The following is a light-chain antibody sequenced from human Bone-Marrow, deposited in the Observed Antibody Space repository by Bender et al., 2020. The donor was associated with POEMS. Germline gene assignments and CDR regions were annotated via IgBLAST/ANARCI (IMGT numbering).Light chain of an antibody. CDR2: SND. CDR1: SSNIGRNT. Sequence: QSVLTQPPSASGTPGQKVTISCSGSSSNIGRNTVNWYQQLPGTAPKLLIYSNDQRPSGVPDRFSGSKSGTSASLAISGLQSEDEADYYCVAWDASLNGWVFGGGTKLTVL. V-gene: IGLV1-44*01. J-gene: IGLJ3*02. CDR3: VAWDASLNGWV.